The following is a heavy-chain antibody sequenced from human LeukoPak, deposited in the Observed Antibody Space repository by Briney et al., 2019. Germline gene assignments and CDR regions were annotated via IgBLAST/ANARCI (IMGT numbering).Heavy chain of an antibody. J-gene: IGHJ4*02. D-gene: IGHD2-2*01. CDR1: GYTFTGYY. Sequence: ASVKVSCKASGYTFTGYYMHWVRQAPGQGLEWMGWINPNSGGTNYAQKFKGRVTMTRDTSISTAYMELSRLRSDDTAVYYCARASGTLGYCSSTSCPRYFDYWGQGTLVTVSS. CDR2: INPNSGGT. V-gene: IGHV1-2*02. CDR3: ARASGTLGYCSSTSCPRYFDY.